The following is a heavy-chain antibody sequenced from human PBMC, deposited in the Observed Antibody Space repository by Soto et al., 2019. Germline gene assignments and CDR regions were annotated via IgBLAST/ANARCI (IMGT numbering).Heavy chain of an antibody. J-gene: IGHJ6*02. CDR3: ARTRGSFNPYYGMDV. CDR2: IYSGGST. V-gene: IGHV3-66*01. CDR1: GFTVSSNY. Sequence: GGSLRLSCAASGFTVSSNYMSWVRQAPGKGLEWVSVIYSGGSTYYADSVKGRFTISRDNSKNTLYLQMNSLRAEDTAVYYCARTRGSFNPYYGMDVWGLGTTVTVSS. D-gene: IGHD2-2*01.